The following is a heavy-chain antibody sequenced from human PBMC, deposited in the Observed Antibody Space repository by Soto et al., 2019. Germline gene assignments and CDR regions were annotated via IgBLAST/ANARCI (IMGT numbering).Heavy chain of an antibody. CDR3: ARGGYDFWSGLSENWFDP. CDR1: GGSISSYY. CDR2: IYYSGST. D-gene: IGHD3-3*01. J-gene: IGHJ5*02. Sequence: SEALSLTCTVSGGSISSYYWSWIRQPPGKGLEWIGYIYYSGSTNYNPSLKSRVTISVDTSKNQFSLKLSSVTAADTAVYYCARGGYDFWSGLSENWFDPWGQGTLVTVSS. V-gene: IGHV4-59*01.